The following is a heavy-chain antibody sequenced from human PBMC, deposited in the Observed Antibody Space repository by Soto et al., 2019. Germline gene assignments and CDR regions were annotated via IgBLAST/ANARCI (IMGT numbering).Heavy chain of an antibody. D-gene: IGHD2-15*01. CDR3: ARDTFTKDIVVVVAAIEYFQH. V-gene: IGHV1-18*01. J-gene: IGHJ1*01. Sequence: ASVKVSCKASGYTFTSYGISWVRQAPGQGLEWMGWISAYNGNTNYAQKLQGRVTMTTDTSTSTAYMELRSLRSDDTAVYYCARDTFTKDIVVVVAAIEYFQHWGQGTLVTVSS. CDR2: ISAYNGNT. CDR1: GYTFTSYG.